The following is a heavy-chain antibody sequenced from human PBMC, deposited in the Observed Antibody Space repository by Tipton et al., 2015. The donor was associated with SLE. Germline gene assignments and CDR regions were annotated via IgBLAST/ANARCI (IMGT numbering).Heavy chain of an antibody. CDR2: IYYSGST. CDR3: ARGYQLPLGPYYYYYMDV. Sequence: TLSLTCTVSGGSISSGGYYWSWIRQPPGKGLEWIGYIYYSGSTNYNPSLKSRVTISVDTSKNQFSLKLSSVTAADTAVYYCARGYQLPLGPYYYYYMDVWGKGTTVTVSS. CDR1: GGSISSGGYY. V-gene: IGHV4-61*08. D-gene: IGHD2-2*01. J-gene: IGHJ6*03.